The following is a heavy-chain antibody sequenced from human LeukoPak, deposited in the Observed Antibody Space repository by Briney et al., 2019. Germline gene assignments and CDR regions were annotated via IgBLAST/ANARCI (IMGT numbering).Heavy chain of an antibody. Sequence: PGGSLRLSCAASGFTFSSYEMNWVRQAPGKGLEWVSYISSSGSTIYYADSVKGRFTISRDNAKNSLYLQMNSPRAEDTAVYYCAREGGYDSFDYWGQGTLVTVSS. J-gene: IGHJ4*02. CDR2: ISSSGSTI. V-gene: IGHV3-48*03. CDR1: GFTFSSYE. CDR3: AREGGYDSFDY. D-gene: IGHD5-12*01.